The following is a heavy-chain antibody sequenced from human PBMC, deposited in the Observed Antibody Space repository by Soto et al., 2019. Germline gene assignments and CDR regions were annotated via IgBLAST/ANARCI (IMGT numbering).Heavy chain of an antibody. V-gene: IGHV3-73*02. D-gene: IGHD4-17*01. J-gene: IGHJ4*02. CDR1: GLTFSGSN. Sequence: EVRLVESGGGLVQPGGSLKLSCATSGLTFSGSNMHWVRQASGKGLEWVGRIKSKADSYATAYAASVKGRFIVSRDDSQNTAYLQMNSLKTEDTAVYYCTRWGGDPPTLDYWGQGTLVTVSS. CDR2: IKSKADSYAT. CDR3: TRWGGDPPTLDY.